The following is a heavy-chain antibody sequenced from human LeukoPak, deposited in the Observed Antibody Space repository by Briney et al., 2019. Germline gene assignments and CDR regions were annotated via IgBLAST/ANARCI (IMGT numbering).Heavy chain of an antibody. V-gene: IGHV4-34*01. J-gene: IGHJ3*02. D-gene: IGHD3-22*01. CDR1: GGSFSGYY. CDR2: INHSGST. CDR3: ASWRKYYYDSSGYSGPFDI. Sequence: SETLSLTCAVYGGSFSGYYWSWIRQPPGKGLEWIGEINHSGSTNYNPSLKSRVTISVDTSKNQSSLKLSSVTAADTAVYYCASWRKYYYDSSGYSGPFDIWGQGTMVTVSS.